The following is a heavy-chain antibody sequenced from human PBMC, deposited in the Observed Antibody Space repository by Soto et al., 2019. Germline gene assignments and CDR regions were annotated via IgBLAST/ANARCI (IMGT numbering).Heavy chain of an antibody. J-gene: IGHJ4*02. CDR1: GYTFTNYA. CDR2: INAGNGNT. D-gene: IGHD2-2*01. CDR3: ASRYAPSEFDH. V-gene: IGHV1-3*01. Sequence: GASVKVSCKASGYTFTNYAIHWVRQAPGQGLEWMGWINAGNGNTKYSQKFQDRVTISVDTSNNQFSLKLTSVTAADTGVYYCASRYAPSEFDHWGQGSLVTVSS.